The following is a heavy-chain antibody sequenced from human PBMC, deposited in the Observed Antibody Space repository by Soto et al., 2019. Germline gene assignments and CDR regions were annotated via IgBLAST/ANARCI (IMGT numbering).Heavy chain of an antibody. Sequence: ASVKVSCKASGGTFSSYAISWVRQAPGQGLEWMGIINPSGGSTSYAQKFQGRVTMTRDTSTSTVYMELSSLRSEDTAVYYCARVGIVGARVDYWGQGTLVTVSS. CDR3: ARVGIVGARVDY. D-gene: IGHD1-26*01. CDR2: INPSGGST. J-gene: IGHJ4*02. CDR1: GGTFSSYA. V-gene: IGHV1-46*03.